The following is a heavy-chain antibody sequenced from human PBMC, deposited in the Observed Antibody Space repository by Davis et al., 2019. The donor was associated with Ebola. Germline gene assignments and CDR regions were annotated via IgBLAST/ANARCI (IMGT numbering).Heavy chain of an antibody. D-gene: IGHD2-15*01. CDR3: ARGVYCSGGSCLFDY. Sequence: GESLKISCAASGFTFSDYWMSWVRQAPGRGLECVANIKQDGSEKYYVDSVKGRLTISKDNAKNSLYLQMNSLRAEDTAVYYCARGVYCSGGSCLFDYWGQGILVAVSS. CDR2: IKQDGSEK. J-gene: IGHJ4*02. V-gene: IGHV3-7*01. CDR1: GFTFSDYW.